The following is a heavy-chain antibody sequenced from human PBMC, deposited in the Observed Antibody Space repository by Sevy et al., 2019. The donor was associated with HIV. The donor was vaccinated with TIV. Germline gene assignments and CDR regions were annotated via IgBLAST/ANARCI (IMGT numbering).Heavy chain of an antibody. CDR3: VSLFLSYRSGWSYFYY. J-gene: IGHJ4*02. V-gene: IGHV3-66*02. Sequence: GGSLRLSCAISGFIVNDKYIIWVRQAPGKGLEWVSVIFSSGSTYYADSAKGRFTISRDNSKNTVYLQMNSVRAEDTAVYYCVSLFLSYRSGWSYFYYWGQGTLVTVSS. D-gene: IGHD6-19*01. CDR1: GFIVNDKY. CDR2: IFSSGST.